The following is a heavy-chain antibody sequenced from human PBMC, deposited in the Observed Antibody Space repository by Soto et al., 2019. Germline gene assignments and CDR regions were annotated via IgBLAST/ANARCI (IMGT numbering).Heavy chain of an antibody. CDR2: IIPIFGTA. Sequence: GASVKVSCKASGGTFSSYAISWVRQAPGQGLEWMGGIIPIFGTANYAQKFQGRVTITADESTSTAYMELSSLRSEDTAVYYCARAPKYYDFWSGYSEYYYYGMDIWGQGTTGTVSS. CDR1: GGTFSSYA. J-gene: IGHJ6*02. V-gene: IGHV1-69*13. CDR3: ARAPKYYDFWSGYSEYYYYGMDI. D-gene: IGHD3-3*01.